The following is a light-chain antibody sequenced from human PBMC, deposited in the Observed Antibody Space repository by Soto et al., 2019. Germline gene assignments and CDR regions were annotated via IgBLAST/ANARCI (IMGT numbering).Light chain of an antibody. J-gene: IGKJ2*01. CDR1: QSVSSW. CDR3: QEYHSYS. Sequence: DIPMTQSPSTLSAALGDRVTITCRASQSVSSWLAWYQQKPGKARKLLIYKASSLESGVPPRFSASGSGTEFTLTISSLQPEDFATYYCQEYHSYSFGQGTKLELK. V-gene: IGKV1-5*03. CDR2: KAS.